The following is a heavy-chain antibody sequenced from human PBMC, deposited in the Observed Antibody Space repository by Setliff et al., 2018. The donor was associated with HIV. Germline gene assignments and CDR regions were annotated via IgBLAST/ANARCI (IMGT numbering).Heavy chain of an antibody. CDR1: GYTFTDYY. J-gene: IGHJ3*02. Sequence: SGPPLVNPKASVKVTCKTSGYTFTDYYMHWVRQAPGQGLEWMGRINANRGGTSYAQKFQGRVTMTRDTSISTGYMELSRLTSDDTAVYYCASDVVVPAATPDDAFDIWGQGTMVTVSS. V-gene: IGHV1-2*06. D-gene: IGHD2-15*01. CDR2: INANRGGT. CDR3: ASDVVVPAATPDDAFDI.